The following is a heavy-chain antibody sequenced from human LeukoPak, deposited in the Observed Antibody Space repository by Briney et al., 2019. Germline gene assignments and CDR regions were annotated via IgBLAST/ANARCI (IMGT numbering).Heavy chain of an antibody. CDR2: ISRSGSTI. V-gene: IGHV3-11*01. D-gene: IGHD5-12*01. CDR1: GFTFSDYF. CDR3: ASQRSGYED. J-gene: IGHJ4*02. Sequence: GGSLRLSCAASGFTFSDYFMSWIRQAPGKGLEWVSDISRSGSTIYYADSVKGRFTISRDNAKKSLYLQMNGLRAEDTAVYYCASQRSGYEDWGQGTLVTVSS.